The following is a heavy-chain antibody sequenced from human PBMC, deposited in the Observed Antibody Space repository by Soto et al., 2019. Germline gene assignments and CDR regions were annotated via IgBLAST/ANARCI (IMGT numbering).Heavy chain of an antibody. J-gene: IGHJ4*02. CDR2: IYFNGNT. D-gene: IGHD3-16*01. V-gene: IGHV4-59*01. Sequence: PSETLSLTCTVSADSFSKYYWTWIRQPPGKGLEWIGYIYFNGNTKYNPSLEGRLTLSIDTSKKEFSLKLSSVTAADAAVYYCASVTFGGIVLAHWGQGTLVTAPQ. CDR3: ASVTFGGIVLAH. CDR1: ADSFSKYY.